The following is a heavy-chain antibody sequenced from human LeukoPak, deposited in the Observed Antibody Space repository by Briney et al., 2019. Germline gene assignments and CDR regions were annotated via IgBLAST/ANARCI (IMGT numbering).Heavy chain of an antibody. CDR3: AKDLIANSYGHAGRSNFDY. J-gene: IGHJ4*02. V-gene: IGHV3-30-3*01. CDR1: GFTFSSYA. Sequence: GGSLRLSCAASGFTFSSYAMYWVRQAPGKGLEWVAVISYDGSNKYYADSVKGRFTISRDNSKNTLYLQMNSLRVEDTAVYYCAKDLIANSYGHAGRSNFDYWGQGTLVTVSS. D-gene: IGHD5-18*01. CDR2: ISYDGSNK.